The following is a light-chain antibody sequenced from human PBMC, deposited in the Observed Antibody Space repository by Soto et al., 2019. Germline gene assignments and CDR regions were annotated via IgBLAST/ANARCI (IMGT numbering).Light chain of an antibody. Sequence: QSVLTQPASVSGSPGQSVTISCTGTASDIGAYNFVSWYQQHPGKAPKLMIYEVSNRPSGLSNRFSGSKSGNTASLTISGLQAEDEADYYCSSYTSYTIPVIFGGGTKLTVL. CDR3: SSYTSYTIPVI. CDR2: EVS. CDR1: ASDIGAYNF. V-gene: IGLV2-14*01. J-gene: IGLJ2*01.